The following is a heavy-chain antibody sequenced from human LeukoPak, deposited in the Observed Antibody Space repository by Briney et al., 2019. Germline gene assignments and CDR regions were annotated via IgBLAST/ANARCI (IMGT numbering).Heavy chain of an antibody. Sequence: PGGTLRHSCAASGFTFSSYEMNWVRQAPGKGLERVSYISSSGSAIYYAHSVKGRFTSSRDNAKNSLYLQINSLRAEDTAVYYCARTDVVARSFDYWGQGTLVTVSS. CDR1: GFTFSSYE. CDR2: ISSSGSAI. D-gene: IGHD5-12*01. J-gene: IGHJ4*02. CDR3: ARTDVVARSFDY. V-gene: IGHV3-48*03.